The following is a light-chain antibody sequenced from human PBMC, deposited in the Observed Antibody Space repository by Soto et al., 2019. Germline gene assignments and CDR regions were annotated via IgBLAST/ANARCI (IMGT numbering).Light chain of an antibody. CDR3: LIYNAGSHI. CDR2: KTT. V-gene: IGLV7-43*01. CDR1: TGAVSGGHY. Sequence: QAVVTQAPSLTVSPGGTVTLTCVSSTGAVSGGHYPTWFQQKPGQAPRPLIYKTTNKYSWTPARFSGSLLGGKPSLTRSDVQPEDEADYYFLIYNAGSHIFGSGTKVTVL. J-gene: IGLJ1*01.